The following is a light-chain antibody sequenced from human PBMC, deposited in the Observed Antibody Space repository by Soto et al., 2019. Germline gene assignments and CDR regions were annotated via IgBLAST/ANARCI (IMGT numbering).Light chain of an antibody. CDR3: QQYGNSRPRT. Sequence: EVMLAQSPCTVSLFAVDGATISCSASESISHKYLALYQQKPGQTPRLRLSGAGRRAAGTPDRFSRSGSGTYFTLTISRLEPEDFAVYYCQQYGNSRPRTFGGGTKVDLK. J-gene: IGKJ4*02. CDR2: GAG. CDR1: ESISHKY. V-gene: IGKV3-20*01.